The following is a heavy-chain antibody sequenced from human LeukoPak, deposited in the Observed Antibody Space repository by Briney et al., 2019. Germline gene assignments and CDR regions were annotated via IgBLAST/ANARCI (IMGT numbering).Heavy chain of an antibody. Sequence: GASVKVSCKASGFSFTGYYLHWVRQAPGQGFEWMGWFNLNTGGTNYAQKFQGRVTMTRDTSISTAYVELSNLTSEYTALYYCARDLGNPSANYRDYWGQGTLVTVSS. CDR2: FNLNTGGT. V-gene: IGHV1-2*02. CDR3: ARDLGNPSANYRDY. J-gene: IGHJ4*02. D-gene: IGHD4/OR15-4a*01. CDR1: GFSFTGYY.